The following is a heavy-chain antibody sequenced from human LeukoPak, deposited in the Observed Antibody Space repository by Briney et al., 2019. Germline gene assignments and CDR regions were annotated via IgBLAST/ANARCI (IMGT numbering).Heavy chain of an antibody. V-gene: IGHV3-11*01. J-gene: IGHJ3*02. Sequence: GGSLRLSCAASGFTFSDYYMSWIRQAPGKGLEWVSYISSSGSTIYYADSVKDRFTISRDNAKNSLYLQMNSLRAEDTAVYYCARDRRWFGNDVDAFDIWGQGTMVTVSS. CDR2: ISSSGSTI. D-gene: IGHD3-10*01. CDR3: ARDRRWFGNDVDAFDI. CDR1: GFTFSDYY.